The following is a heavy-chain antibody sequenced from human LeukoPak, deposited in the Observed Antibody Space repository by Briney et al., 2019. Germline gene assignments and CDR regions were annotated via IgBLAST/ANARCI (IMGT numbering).Heavy chain of an antibody. CDR3: AKDGDRAWYYDFWSGLFGLLFDY. D-gene: IGHD3-3*01. J-gene: IGHJ4*02. CDR2: IYHSGST. CDR1: GYSISSGYY. V-gene: IGHV4-38-2*02. Sequence: SETLSLTCTVSGYSISSGYYWGWIRQPPGKGLEWIGSIYHSGSTYYNPSLKSRVTISVDTSKNQFSLKLSSVTAADTAVYYCAKDGDRAWYYDFWSGLFGLLFDYWGQGTLVTVSS.